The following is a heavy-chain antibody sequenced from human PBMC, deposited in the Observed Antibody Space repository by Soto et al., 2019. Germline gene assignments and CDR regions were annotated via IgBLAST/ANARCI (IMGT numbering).Heavy chain of an antibody. J-gene: IGHJ4*02. CDR2: IIPIFGTA. Sequence: QVQLVQSGAEVKKPGSSVKVSCKASGDTFSIYAISWVRQAPGQGLEWMGGIIPIFGTANYAQKFQGRVTITADETTSTAYIELSSLRSEDTVVYYCARESRYCSGGSCYFLPGIDYWGQGTLVTVSS. V-gene: IGHV1-69*12. D-gene: IGHD2-15*01. CDR1: GDTFSIYA. CDR3: ARESRYCSGGSCYFLPGIDY.